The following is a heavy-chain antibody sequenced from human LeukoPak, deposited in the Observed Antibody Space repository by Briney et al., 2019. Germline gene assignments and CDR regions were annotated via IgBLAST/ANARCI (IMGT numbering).Heavy chain of an antibody. CDR1: GGSISSYY. V-gene: IGHV4-59*04. CDR2: IYYSGST. Sequence: SETLSLTCTVSGGSISSYYWSWIRQPPGKGLEWIGSIYYSGSTYYNPSLKSRVTISVDTSKNQFSLKLSSVAAADTAVYYCAKHLRRRFFSRTLAFDPWGQGTLVTVSS. D-gene: IGHD3-3*01. CDR3: AKHLRRRFFSRTLAFDP. J-gene: IGHJ5*02.